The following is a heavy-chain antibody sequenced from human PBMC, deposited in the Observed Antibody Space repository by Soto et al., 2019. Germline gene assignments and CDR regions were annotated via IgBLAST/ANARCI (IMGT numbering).Heavy chain of an antibody. V-gene: IGHV3-15*01. CDR2: IKSKTDGGTT. Sequence: GGSLRLSCAASGFTFSNAWMSWVRQAPGKGLEWVGRIKSKTDGGTTDYAAPMKGRFTISRDDSKNTLYLQMNSLKTEDTGVYYCTTAEYSSSSAFDIWGQGTMVTVSS. J-gene: IGHJ3*02. CDR1: GFTFSNAW. CDR3: TTAEYSSSSAFDI. D-gene: IGHD6-6*01.